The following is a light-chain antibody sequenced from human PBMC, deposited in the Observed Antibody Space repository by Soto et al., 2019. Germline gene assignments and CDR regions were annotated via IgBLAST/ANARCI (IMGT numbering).Light chain of an antibody. J-gene: IGLJ1*01. CDR1: SSDVGSYNL. CDR3: SSYAGSVYV. V-gene: IGLV2-14*02. CDR2: EVS. Sequence: QSALAEPASGSGSPCQSITISCTGTSSDVGSYNLVSWYQQHPGKAPKLMIYEVSKRPSGVPDRFSGSKSGNTASLTVSGLQAEDEADYYCSSYAGSVYVFGTGTKVTVL.